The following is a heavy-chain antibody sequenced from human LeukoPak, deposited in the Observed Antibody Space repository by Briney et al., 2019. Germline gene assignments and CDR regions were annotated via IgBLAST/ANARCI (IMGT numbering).Heavy chain of an antibody. V-gene: IGHV3-48*01. J-gene: IGHJ4*02. CDR1: GFTFSSYS. CDR2: ISSSSSTI. Sequence: GGSLRLSCAASGFTFSSYSMIWVRQAPGKGREGVSYISSSSSTIYYADSVKGRFTISRDNAKNSLYLQMTSLRAEDTAVYYCARDGNYDFWSGYSQYFDYWGQGTLVTVSS. CDR3: ARDGNYDFWSGYSQYFDY. D-gene: IGHD3-3*01.